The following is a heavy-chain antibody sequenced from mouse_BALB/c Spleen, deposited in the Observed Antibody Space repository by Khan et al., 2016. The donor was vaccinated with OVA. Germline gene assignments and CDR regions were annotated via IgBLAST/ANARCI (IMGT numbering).Heavy chain of an antibody. CDR1: GYTFTTAG. CDR2: INTHSGVP. D-gene: IGHD2-12*01. J-gene: IGHJ4*01. V-gene: IGHV9-4*02. CDR3: ACGGAGYYKDDGGAMDY. Sequence: QIQLVQSGPELKKPGETVRISCKASGYTFTTAGIQWVQQMPGKGLKWIGWINTHSGVPKYAEDFKGRFAFSLEISVNTAYLQITNLKNEDTATXFCACGGAGYYKDDGGAMDYWGQGTSVTVSS.